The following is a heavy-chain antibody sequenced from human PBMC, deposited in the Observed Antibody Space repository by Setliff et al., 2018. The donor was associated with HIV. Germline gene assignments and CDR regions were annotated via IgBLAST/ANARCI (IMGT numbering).Heavy chain of an antibody. J-gene: IGHJ6*03. CDR1: GYIFTNYG. CDR2: ISADNGNT. CDR3: ARDPYSTDYYYYMDV. D-gene: IGHD4-4*01. V-gene: IGHV1-18*01. Sequence: GASVKVSCKASGYIFTNYGITWVRQAPGQGLEWMGWISADNGNTNYSQKLQGRVTMTTDTSTSTADMELRSLRSDDTAVYYCARDPYSTDYYYYMDVWGKGTTVTVSS.